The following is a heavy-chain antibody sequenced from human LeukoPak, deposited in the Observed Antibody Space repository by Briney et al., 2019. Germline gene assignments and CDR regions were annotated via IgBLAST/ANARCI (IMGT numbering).Heavy chain of an antibody. CDR3: TTALIAAAGRYYFDY. CDR2: IKSKTDGGTT. V-gene: IGHV3-15*01. CDR1: GFTFSSYG. Sequence: GGSLRLSCAASGFTFSSYGMHWVRQAPGKGLEWVGRIKSKTDGGTTDCAAPVKGRFTISRDDSKNTLYLQMNSLKTEDTAVYYCTTALIAAAGRYYFDYWGQGTLVTVSS. J-gene: IGHJ4*02. D-gene: IGHD6-13*01.